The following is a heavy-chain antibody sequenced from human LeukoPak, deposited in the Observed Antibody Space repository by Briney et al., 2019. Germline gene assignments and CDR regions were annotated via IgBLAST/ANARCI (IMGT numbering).Heavy chain of an antibody. J-gene: IGHJ5*02. CDR3: ARYRGSGRYNCFDP. Sequence: ASVKVSCKASGYTFTGYYMHWVRQAPGQGREWMGWINPNRGGTNYAQKLQGRVTMTRDTAISTAYMELSRLRSDDTAVYYCARYRGSGRYNCFDPWGQGTLVTVSS. CDR2: INPNRGGT. CDR1: GYTFTGYY. V-gene: IGHV1-2*02. D-gene: IGHD6-19*01.